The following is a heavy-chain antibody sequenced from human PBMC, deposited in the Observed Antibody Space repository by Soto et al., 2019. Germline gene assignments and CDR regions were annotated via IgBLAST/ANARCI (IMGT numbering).Heavy chain of an antibody. V-gene: IGHV4-39*01. CDR2: IYYSGST. J-gene: IGHJ4*02. CDR1: GGSISSSSYY. CDR3: ARHPLFPRPGIFDY. D-gene: IGHD3-3*01. Sequence: PSETLSLTCTVSGGSISSSSYYWGWFRQPPGKGLEWIGSIYYSGSTYYNPSLKSRVTISVDTSKNQFSLKLSSVTAADTAVYYCARHPLFPRPGIFDYWGQGTLVTVSS.